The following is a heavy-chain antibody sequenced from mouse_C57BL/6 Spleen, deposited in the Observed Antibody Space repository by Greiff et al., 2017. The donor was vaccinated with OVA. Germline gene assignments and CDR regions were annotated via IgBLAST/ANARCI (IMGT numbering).Heavy chain of an antibody. CDR3: AREPTVVATGAMDY. CDR1: GFSLTSYG. D-gene: IGHD1-1*01. CDR2: IWSGGST. V-gene: IGHV2-2*01. Sequence: VKLMESGPGLVQPSQSLSITCTVSGFSLTSYGVHWVRQSPGKGLEWLGVIWSGGSTDYNAAFIYRLRISKDNSKSQVFFKMNSLQADDTAIYYCAREPTVVATGAMDYWGQGTSVTVSS. J-gene: IGHJ4*01.